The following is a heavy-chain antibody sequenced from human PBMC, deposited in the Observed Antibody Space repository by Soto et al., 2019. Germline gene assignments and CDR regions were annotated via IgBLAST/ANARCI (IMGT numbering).Heavy chain of an antibody. Sequence: SETLSLTCAVYGGSFIGYYWSWSRQPPGKGLEWIGEINHSGSTNYNPSLRSRVTISVDTSKNQFSLKLSSVTAADTAVYYCARRERRIQLWASPYYGMDVWGQGTTVTVSS. CDR1: GGSFIGYY. D-gene: IGHD5-18*01. V-gene: IGHV4-34*01. J-gene: IGHJ6*02. CDR2: INHSGST. CDR3: ARRERRIQLWASPYYGMDV.